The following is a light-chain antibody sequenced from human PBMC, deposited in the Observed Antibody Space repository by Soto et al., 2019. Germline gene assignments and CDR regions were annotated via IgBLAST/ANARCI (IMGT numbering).Light chain of an antibody. CDR2: AAS. CDR3: QQSYITPRT. V-gene: IGKV1-39*01. Sequence: DIRMTQSASSQCASVGDRITITCRASLSISSSLNWYQQKPGKAPRLLIYAASRLQSGAPSRFSGSGSGTDFTLTITSLQPEDFATYYCQQSYITPRTFGQGTKVDIK. J-gene: IGKJ1*01. CDR1: LSISSS.